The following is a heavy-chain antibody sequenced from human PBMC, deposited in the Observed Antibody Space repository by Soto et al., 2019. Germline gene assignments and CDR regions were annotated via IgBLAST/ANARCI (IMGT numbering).Heavy chain of an antibody. J-gene: IGHJ5*02. D-gene: IGHD3-3*01. CDR1: GFTFGTFA. CDR3: AKLRYYDFWSGENWFDP. V-gene: IGHV3-23*01. CDR2: ISGSGDRT. Sequence: GGSLRLSCAASGFTFGTFAMSWVRQAPGKGLEWVPFISGSGDRTSYADPVKGRFTISRDTSENMLYLQMNSLRLEDTAIYYCAKLRYYDFWSGENWFDPWGQGTLVTVSS.